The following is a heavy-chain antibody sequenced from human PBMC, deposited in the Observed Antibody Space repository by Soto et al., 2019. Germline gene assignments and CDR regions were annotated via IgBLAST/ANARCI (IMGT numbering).Heavy chain of an antibody. CDR1: GGSISSSSYY. CDR3: ARDPLTTATYWFDP. CDR2: IYYSGST. J-gene: IGHJ5*02. Sequence: SETQSLTCTVAGGSISSSSYYWGWIRQPPGKGLEWIGSIYYSGSTYYNPSLKSRVTISVDTSKNQFSLKLSSVTAADTAVYYCARDPLTTATYWFDPWGQGTLVTVSS. D-gene: IGHD4-17*01. V-gene: IGHV4-39*02.